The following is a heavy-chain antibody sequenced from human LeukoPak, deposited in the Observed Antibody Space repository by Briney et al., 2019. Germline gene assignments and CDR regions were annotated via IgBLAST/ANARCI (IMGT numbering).Heavy chain of an antibody. CDR2: IYTSGIT. CDR1: GGSISSYY. V-gene: IGHV4-4*07. D-gene: IGHD3-10*01. Sequence: SDTLALTCTVSGGSISSYYWSWIRQPAGKGLEWIGRIYTSGITNYNPSLKSRVTMSVDTSKNQFSLKLSSVTAADTAVYYCARDGSGSDWFDPWGQGTLVTVSS. J-gene: IGHJ5*02. CDR3: ARDGSGSDWFDP.